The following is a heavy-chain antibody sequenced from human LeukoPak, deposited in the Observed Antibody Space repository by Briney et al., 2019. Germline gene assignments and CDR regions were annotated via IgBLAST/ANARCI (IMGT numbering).Heavy chain of an antibody. CDR2: INPNSGGT. J-gene: IGHJ4*02. D-gene: IGHD3-22*01. CDR1: GYTFTGYY. Sequence: ASVKVSCKASGYTFTGYYMHWVRQAPGQGLEWMGRINPNSGGTNYAQKFQGRVTMTRDTSISTAYMELSRLSSDDTAVYYCARDSYYDSSGETSLDGYWGQGTLVTVSS. V-gene: IGHV1-2*06. CDR3: ARDSYYDSSGETSLDGY.